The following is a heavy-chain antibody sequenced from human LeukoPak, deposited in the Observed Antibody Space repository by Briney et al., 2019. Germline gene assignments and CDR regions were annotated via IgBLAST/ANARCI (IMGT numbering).Heavy chain of an antibody. V-gene: IGHV4-4*09. D-gene: IGHD1-26*01. J-gene: IGHJ6*03. CDR3: ASLGGNSYYYYYMDV. CDR2: IYTSGST. CDR1: GGSISSYY. Sequence: PSETLSLTCTVSGGSISSYYWSWIRQPPGKGLEWIGYIYTSGSTNYNPSLKSRVTISVDTSKNQFSLKLSSVTAADTAVYYCASLGGNSYYYYYMDVWGKGTTVTVSS.